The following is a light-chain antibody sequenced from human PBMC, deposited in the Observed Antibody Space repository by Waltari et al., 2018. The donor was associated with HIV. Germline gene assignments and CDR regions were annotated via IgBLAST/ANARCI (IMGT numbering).Light chain of an antibody. CDR2: AAS. CDR3: QQNYNTPRT. Sequence: DIQMTQSPSSLSASVGDRVTISCRASQSVIIFLNWYQHKPGKAPTLLIYAASALHAGVPSRFSGSGSGTDFTLTISSLQPEDFATYYCQQNYNTPRTFGQGTKVEIK. V-gene: IGKV1-39*01. J-gene: IGKJ1*01. CDR1: QSVIIF.